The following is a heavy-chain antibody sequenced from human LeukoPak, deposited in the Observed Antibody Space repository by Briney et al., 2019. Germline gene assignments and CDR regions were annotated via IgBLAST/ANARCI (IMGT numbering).Heavy chain of an antibody. J-gene: IGHJ4*02. CDR1: GGSISSYY. D-gene: IGHD1-26*01. V-gene: IGHV4-34*01. Sequence: PSETLSLTCTVSGGSISSYYWSWIRQPPGKGLEWIGEINHSGSTNYDPSLKSRVTISVDTSKNQFSLKLSSVTAADTAVYYCARGDLNSGSYEDWGQGTLVTVSS. CDR3: ARGDLNSGSYED. CDR2: INHSGST.